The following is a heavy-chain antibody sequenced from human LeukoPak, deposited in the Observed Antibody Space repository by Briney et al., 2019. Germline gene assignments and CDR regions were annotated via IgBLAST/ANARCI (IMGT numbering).Heavy chain of an antibody. CDR1: GFTFSTYH. CDR3: AREKGGILWFGELL. Sequence: GGSLRLSCAASGFTFSTYHINWVRQAPGKGLEWVSSISSNSDYIYYADSVKGRFTISRDNAKNTLYLQMDRLRVDDTAVYYCAREKGGILWFGELLGGQGTLVTVSS. D-gene: IGHD3-10*01. V-gene: IGHV3-21*01. CDR2: ISSNSDYI. J-gene: IGHJ4*02.